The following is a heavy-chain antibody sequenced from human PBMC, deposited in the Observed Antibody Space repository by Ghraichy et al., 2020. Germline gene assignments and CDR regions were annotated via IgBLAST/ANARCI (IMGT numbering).Heavy chain of an antibody. Sequence: SETLSLTCAVYGGSFSGYYWSWIRQPPGKGLEWIGEINHSGSTNYNPSLKSRVTISVDTSKNQFSLKLSSVTAADTAVYYCARRTTVTTVGDWFDPWGQGTLVPVSS. CDR2: INHSGST. J-gene: IGHJ5*02. D-gene: IGHD4-17*01. CDR3: ARRTTVTTVGDWFDP. CDR1: GGSFSGYY. V-gene: IGHV4-34*01.